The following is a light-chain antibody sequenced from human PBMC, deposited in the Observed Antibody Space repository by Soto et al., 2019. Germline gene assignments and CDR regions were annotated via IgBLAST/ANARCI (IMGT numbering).Light chain of an antibody. V-gene: IGLV2-14*01. CDR1: DNDIGGYNY. J-gene: IGLJ1*01. CDR3: SSYTGSSTHV. Sequence: QSVLTQPASVSGSPGQSITISCTGTDNDIGGYNYVSWYQQHPGKAPKLMIYEVTHRPSGVSSRFFASKSGNTASLTISGLQTEDEADYYCSSYTGSSTHVFGTGTKVTGL. CDR2: EVT.